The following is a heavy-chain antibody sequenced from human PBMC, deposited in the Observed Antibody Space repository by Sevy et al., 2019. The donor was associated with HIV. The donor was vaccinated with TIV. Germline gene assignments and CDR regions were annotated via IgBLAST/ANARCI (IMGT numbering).Heavy chain of an antibody. V-gene: IGHV3-23*05. Sequence: GGSLRLSCAASGFAFGNYAMSWVRQTPNKGLEWVSAIGTTGGTTYYADSVKGRFTISRDDSKNILYLQMSGLRADDTAIYYCVKAPVFRYFDWLLDYFDHWGQGTLVTVSS. J-gene: IGHJ4*02. D-gene: IGHD3-9*01. CDR3: VKAPVFRYFDWLLDYFDH. CDR1: GFAFGNYA. CDR2: IGTTGGTT.